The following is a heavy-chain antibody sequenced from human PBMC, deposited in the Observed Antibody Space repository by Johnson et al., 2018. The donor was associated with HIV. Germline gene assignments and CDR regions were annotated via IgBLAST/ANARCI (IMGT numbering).Heavy chain of an antibody. CDR2: IKQDGSEK. V-gene: IGHV3-7*05. Sequence: VQLVESGGGLVQPGGSLRLSCAASGFIVSNYWMSWVRQAPGKGLEWVANIKQDGSEKNYVESVQGRFIISRDNAKDSLYLQMNSLRAEDTAVYYCARSIMGAGPFDIWGQGTMVSVSS. CDR1: GFIVSNYW. J-gene: IGHJ3*02. CDR3: ARSIMGAGPFDI.